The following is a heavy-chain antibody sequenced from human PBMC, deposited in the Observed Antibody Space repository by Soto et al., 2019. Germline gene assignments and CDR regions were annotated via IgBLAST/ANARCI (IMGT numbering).Heavy chain of an antibody. J-gene: IGHJ4*02. D-gene: IGHD4-17*01. Sequence: QVQLQESGPGLVKPSETLSLTCTVSGGSVSSGSYYWSWIRQPPGKGLEWIGHIYYSGSTNYNPSLRSRVTISVDTSNNHFSLKLSSVTAADTAVYYCARVTVGARGGYFDCWGQGTLVTVSS. CDR2: IYYSGST. CDR1: GGSVSSGSYY. CDR3: ARVTVGARGGYFDC. V-gene: IGHV4-61*01.